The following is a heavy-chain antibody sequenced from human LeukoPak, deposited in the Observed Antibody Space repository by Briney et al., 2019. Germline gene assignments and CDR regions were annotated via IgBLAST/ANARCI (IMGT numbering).Heavy chain of an antibody. Sequence: SETLSLTCTVSGGSISSGSYYWSWIRQPAGKGLEWIGRIYTSGSTNYNPSLKSRVTISVDTSKNQFSLKLSSVTAADTAVYYCARANGSGSYWNYWGQGTLVTVSS. CDR2: IYTSGST. V-gene: IGHV4-61*02. CDR1: GGSISSGSYY. J-gene: IGHJ4*02. D-gene: IGHD3-10*01. CDR3: ARANGSGSYWNY.